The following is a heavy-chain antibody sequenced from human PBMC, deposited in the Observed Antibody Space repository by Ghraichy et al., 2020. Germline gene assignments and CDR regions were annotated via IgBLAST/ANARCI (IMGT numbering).Heavy chain of an antibody. CDR3: ARARGYCSSTSCYNSRGFDY. J-gene: IGHJ4*02. CDR1: GGSFSGYY. CDR2: INHSGST. Sequence: SQTLSLTCAVYGGSFSGYYWSWIRQPPGKGLEWIGEINHSGSTNYNPSLKSRVTISVDTSKNQFSLKLSSVTAADTAVYYCARARGYCSSTSCYNSRGFDYWGQGTLVTVSS. D-gene: IGHD2-2*01. V-gene: IGHV4-34*01.